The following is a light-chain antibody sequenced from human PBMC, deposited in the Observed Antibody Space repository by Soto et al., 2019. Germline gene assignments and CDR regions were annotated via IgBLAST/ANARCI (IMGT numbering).Light chain of an antibody. CDR3: AAWDDSLNGYVL. CDR1: SGDIGSHSY. CDR2: EIT. J-gene: IGLJ2*01. Sequence: QSALTQPASVSGSPGQSITISCTGASGDIGSHSYVSWYQQHPGKAPKLLIYEITTRPSGVSNRFSGSKSGTSASLAISGLQSEDEATYYCAAWDDSLNGYVLFGGGTKVTVL. V-gene: IGLV2-14*01.